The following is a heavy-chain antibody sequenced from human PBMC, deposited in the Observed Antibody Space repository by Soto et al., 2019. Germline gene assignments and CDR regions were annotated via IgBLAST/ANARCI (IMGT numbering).Heavy chain of an antibody. V-gene: IGHV3-64*01. Sequence: EVQLVESGGGLVQPGGSLRLSCAASEFTFSNYFMHWVRQAPGRRPEYVSTINGDGGSTYYANSLKGRFTVSRDNSKNTLYLQMGSLRPEDMAVYYCARGLFTWSDSSTCYGYWGQGTLVTVSS. CDR3: ARGLFTWSDSSTCYGY. CDR2: INGDGGST. J-gene: IGHJ4*02. CDR1: EFTFSNYF. D-gene: IGHD2-2*01.